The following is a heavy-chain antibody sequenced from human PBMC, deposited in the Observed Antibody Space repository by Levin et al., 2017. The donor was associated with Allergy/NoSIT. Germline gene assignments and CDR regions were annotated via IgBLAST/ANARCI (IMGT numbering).Heavy chain of an antibody. V-gene: IGHV1-46*01. CDR2: ISPGSGTT. CDR3: AKFCAYSYGSLCH. J-gene: IGHJ4*02. CDR1: GYTFTDRY. D-gene: IGHD5-18*01. Sequence: GESLKISCKASGYTFTDRYMHWIRQASGQGLEWMGFISPGSGTTTYAQGFKGRVTMTRDTSTSTVYMELSSLRSDDTAVYYCAKFCAYSYGSLCHWGQGTLVTVSS.